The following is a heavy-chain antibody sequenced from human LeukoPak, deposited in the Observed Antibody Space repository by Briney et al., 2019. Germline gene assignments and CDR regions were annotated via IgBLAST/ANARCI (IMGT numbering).Heavy chain of an antibody. J-gene: IGHJ3*02. V-gene: IGHV1-46*01. CDR1: GYTFTSYY. CDR2: INPSGGRT. Sequence: EASVKVSCKTSGYTFTSYYIHWVRQAPGQGLTWMGIINPSGGRTTYAQKFQRRLTMTSAASTSTVYMELSSLRSEDTAVYYCARCAAYYNEADIWGQGTMVTVSS. D-gene: IGHD3-9*01. CDR3: ARCAAYYNEADI.